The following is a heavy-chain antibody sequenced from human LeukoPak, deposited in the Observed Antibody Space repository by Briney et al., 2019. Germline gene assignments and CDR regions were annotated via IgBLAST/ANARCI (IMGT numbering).Heavy chain of an antibody. CDR2: IYPGDSDT. J-gene: IGHJ4*02. V-gene: IGHV5-51*01. D-gene: IGHD3-3*01. CDR3: ARRFDNYDFWTR. CDR1: GYNFTTYW. Sequence: PGESLKISCKGSGYNFTTYWIGWVRQMPGKGLEWMGVIYPGDSDTRYSPSFQGQVTISADKSINTAYLQWSSLKASDTAMYYCARRFDNYDFWTRWGQGTLVTV.